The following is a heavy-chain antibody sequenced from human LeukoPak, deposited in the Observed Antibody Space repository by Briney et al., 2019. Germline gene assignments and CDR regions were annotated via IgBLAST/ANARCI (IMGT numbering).Heavy chain of an antibody. V-gene: IGHV4-30-4*01. Sequence: SQTPSLTCTVSGGSISSGDYYWSWIRQPPGKGLEWIGYIYYSGSTYYNPSLKSRVTISVATSKNQFPLKLSSVTAADTAVYYCVSGSYLNWSAPSGQGTLVTVSS. CDR1: GGSISSGDYY. CDR3: VSGSYLNWSAP. J-gene: IGHJ5*02. D-gene: IGHD3-10*01. CDR2: IYYSGST.